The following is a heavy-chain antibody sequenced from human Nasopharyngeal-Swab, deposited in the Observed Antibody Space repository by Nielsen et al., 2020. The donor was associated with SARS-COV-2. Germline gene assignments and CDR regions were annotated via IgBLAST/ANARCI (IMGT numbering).Heavy chain of an antibody. Sequence: GESLKISCAASGFTVSNYGMHWVRQAPGKGLEWVAHISYDGGTEYYADSVKGRFTISRDNSRNTLSLQMHSLRAEDTAVYYCARDIPPIAYCSGDCYSVGDYWGQGTLVTVSS. CDR2: ISYDGGTE. J-gene: IGHJ4*02. D-gene: IGHD2-21*02. CDR3: ARDIPPIAYCSGDCYSVGDY. CDR1: GFTVSNYG. V-gene: IGHV3-30*03.